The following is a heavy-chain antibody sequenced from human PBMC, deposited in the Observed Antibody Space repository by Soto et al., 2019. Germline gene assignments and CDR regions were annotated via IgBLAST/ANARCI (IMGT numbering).Heavy chain of an antibody. J-gene: IGHJ4*02. CDR2: ISYDGSNK. CDR1: GFTFSSYG. Sequence: GGSLRLSCAASGFTFSSYGMHWVRQAPGKGLEWVAVISYDGSNKYYADSVKGRFTISRDNSKNTLYLQMNSLRAEDRAVYYCAKMDLGGSSGHWGQGTLVTVSS. D-gene: IGHD1-26*01. V-gene: IGHV3-30*18. CDR3: AKMDLGGSSGH.